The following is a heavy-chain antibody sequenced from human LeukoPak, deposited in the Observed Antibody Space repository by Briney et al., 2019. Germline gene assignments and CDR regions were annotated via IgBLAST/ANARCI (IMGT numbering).Heavy chain of an antibody. CDR1: GGSLSSSSYY. Sequence: SETLSLTCTVSGGSLSSSSYYWGWIRQPPGKGLEWIGEINHSGSTNYNPSLKSRVTISVDTSKSQFSLKLSSVTAADTAIYYCARGGYYGSGNDFRFDPWGQGTLVTVSS. D-gene: IGHD3-10*01. J-gene: IGHJ5*02. CDR3: ARGGYYGSGNDFRFDP. V-gene: IGHV4-39*07. CDR2: INHSGST.